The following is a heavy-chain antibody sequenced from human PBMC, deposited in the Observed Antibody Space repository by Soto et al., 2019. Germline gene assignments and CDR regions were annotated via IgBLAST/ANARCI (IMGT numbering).Heavy chain of an antibody. CDR2: ISSSGSTI. CDR3: ASARNDFWSGSSDY. D-gene: IGHD3-3*01. J-gene: IGHJ4*02. CDR1: GFTFSDYY. Sequence: GGSLRLSCAASGFTFSDYYMSWIRQAPGKGLEWVSYISSSGSTIYYADSVKGRLTISRDNAKNSLYLQMNSLRAEDTAVYYCASARNDFWSGSSDYWGQGTLVTVSS. V-gene: IGHV3-11*01.